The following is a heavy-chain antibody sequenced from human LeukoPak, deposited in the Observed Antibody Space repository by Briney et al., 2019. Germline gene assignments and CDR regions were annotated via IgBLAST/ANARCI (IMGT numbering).Heavy chain of an antibody. D-gene: IGHD4-11*01. CDR1: GYTFTDYH. V-gene: IGHV1-2*02. Sequence: ASVKVSCKASGYTFTDYHMHWVGQAPGQGLEGMGWIKCKSGDTSYAQKFQGRVTMTRDTSISTVYMEVSRLTSDDTAVYYCTRSYGIFNYFDPWGQGTLVTVSS. CDR3: TRSYGIFNYFDP. CDR2: IKCKSGDT. J-gene: IGHJ5*02.